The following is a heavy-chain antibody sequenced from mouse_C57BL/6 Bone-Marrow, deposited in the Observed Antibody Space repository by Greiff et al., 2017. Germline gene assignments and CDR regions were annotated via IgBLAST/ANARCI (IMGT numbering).Heavy chain of an antibody. V-gene: IGHV1-11*01. J-gene: IGHJ2*01. Sequence: VQLQQSGAELASPGASVTLSCKASGYTFTDHIMNWVKKRPGQGLEWIGRFYPVSGETNYNQKFMGKATFSVDRSSSTVYMVLNSLTSEDPAVYDCGRDYSNYDFDYGGQGTTLTVSA. CDR2: FYPVSGET. CDR3: GRDYSNYDFDY. CDR1: GYTFTDHI. D-gene: IGHD2-5*01.